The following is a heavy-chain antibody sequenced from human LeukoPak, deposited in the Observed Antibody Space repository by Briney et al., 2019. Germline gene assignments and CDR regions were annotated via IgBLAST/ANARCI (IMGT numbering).Heavy chain of an antibody. Sequence: SVKVSCKASGGTFSSYAISWVRQAPGQGLERMGGIIPIFGTANYAQKFQGRVTITTDESTSTAYMELSSLRSEDTAVYYCARARGSGSYYGHDYYYYHYMDVWGKGTTVTVSS. J-gene: IGHJ6*03. CDR2: IIPIFGTA. CDR3: ARARGSGSYYGHDYYYYHYMDV. CDR1: GGTFSSYA. D-gene: IGHD3-10*01. V-gene: IGHV1-69*05.